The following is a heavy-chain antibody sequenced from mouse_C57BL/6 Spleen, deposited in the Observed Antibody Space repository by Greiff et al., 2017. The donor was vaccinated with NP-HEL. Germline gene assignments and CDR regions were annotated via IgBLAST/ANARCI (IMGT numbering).Heavy chain of an antibody. CDR3: AREGDSPHFDY. Sequence: QVQLQQSGPELVKPGASVKISCKASGYAFSSSWMNWVKQRPGKGLEWIGRLYPGDGDTNYNGKFKGKATLTADKSSSTAYMQLSSLTSEDSAVYFCAREGDSPHFDYWGQGTTLTVSS. J-gene: IGHJ2*01. V-gene: IGHV1-82*01. CDR2: LYPGDGDT. D-gene: IGHD2-12*01. CDR1: GYAFSSSW.